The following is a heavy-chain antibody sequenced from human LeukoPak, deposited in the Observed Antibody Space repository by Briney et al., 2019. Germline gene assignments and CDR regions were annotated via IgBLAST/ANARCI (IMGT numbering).Heavy chain of an antibody. Sequence: PGGSLRLSCAASGFTFDDYAMHWVRQAPGKGLEWVSGISWNSGSIGYADSVKGRFTISRDNAKNSLYLQMNSLRAEDTASYYCAKDRGGAARFHFDYWGQGTLVTVSS. CDR3: AKDRGGAARFHFDY. CDR1: GFTFDDYA. D-gene: IGHD3-10*01. CDR2: ISWNSGSI. V-gene: IGHV3-9*01. J-gene: IGHJ4*02.